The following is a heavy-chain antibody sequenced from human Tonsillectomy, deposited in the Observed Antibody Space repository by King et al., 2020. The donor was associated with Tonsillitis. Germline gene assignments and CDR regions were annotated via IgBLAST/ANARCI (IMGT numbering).Heavy chain of an antibody. CDR3: AREPYSSSWDDAFDI. CDR1: GYTFTGYY. V-gene: IGHV1-2*02. Sequence: VQLVQSGAEVKKPGASVKVSCKASGYTFTGYYMHWVRQAPGQGLEWMGWINPNSGVTNYAQKFQGRVTMTRDTSISTAYMGLSRLRSDDTAVYYCAREPYSSSWDDAFDIWGQGTMVTVSS. CDR2: INPNSGVT. J-gene: IGHJ3*02. D-gene: IGHD6-13*01.